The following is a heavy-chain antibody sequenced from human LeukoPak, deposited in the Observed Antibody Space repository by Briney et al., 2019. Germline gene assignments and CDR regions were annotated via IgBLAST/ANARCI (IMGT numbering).Heavy chain of an antibody. CDR2: INHSGST. CDR3: ARDYYDSSGYYSGPFDY. CDR1: GGSFSGYY. Sequence: PSETLSLTCAVYGGSFSGYYWSWIRQPPGKGLEWIGEINHSGSTNYNPSLKSRVTISVDTSKNQFSLKLSSVTATDTAVYYCARDYYDSSGYYSGPFDYWGQGTLVTVSS. D-gene: IGHD3-22*01. J-gene: IGHJ4*02. V-gene: IGHV4-34*01.